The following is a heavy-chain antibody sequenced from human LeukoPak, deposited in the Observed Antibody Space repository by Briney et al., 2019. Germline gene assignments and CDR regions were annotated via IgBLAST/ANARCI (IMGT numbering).Heavy chain of an antibody. CDR1: GGSFSGYY. CDR2: IIHSGST. CDR3: ASEPGIAVAGTFDAFDI. J-gene: IGHJ3*02. D-gene: IGHD6-19*01. V-gene: IGHV4-34*12. Sequence: SETLSLTCAVYGGSFSGYYWSWIRQPPGKGLEWIGEIIHSGSTNYNPSLKSRVTISVDTSKNQFSLKLSSVTAADTAVYYCASEPGIAVAGTFDAFDIWGQGTMVTVSS.